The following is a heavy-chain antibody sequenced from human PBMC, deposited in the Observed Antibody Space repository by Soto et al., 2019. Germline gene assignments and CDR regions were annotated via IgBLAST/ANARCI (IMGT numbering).Heavy chain of an antibody. Sequence: ASVKVSCKASGYTFTSYDINWVRQATGQGLEWMGWMNPNSGNTGYAQKFQGRVTMTRNTSISTAHMELSSLRSEDTAVYYCARGYYDILTGYTWFDPWGQGTLVTVSS. CDR3: ARGYYDILTGYTWFDP. CDR1: GYTFTSYD. V-gene: IGHV1-8*01. D-gene: IGHD3-9*01. J-gene: IGHJ5*02. CDR2: MNPNSGNT.